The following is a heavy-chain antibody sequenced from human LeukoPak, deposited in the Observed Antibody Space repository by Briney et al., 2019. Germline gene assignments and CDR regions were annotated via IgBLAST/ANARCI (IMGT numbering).Heavy chain of an antibody. CDR3: ARDLRAFCGGECAFHY. J-gene: IGHJ4*02. D-gene: IGHD2-21*01. V-gene: IGHV3-21*01. Sequence: GGALRLSCTASGFTFSSYSMNWVRQAPGKGLEWVSSIRSGSTYIYYADSVKGRFTASRDNAQNSLYLQMNSLRAEHTAVYYCARDLRAFCGGECAFHYWGQRTLVTVSS. CDR1: GFTFSSYS. CDR2: IRSGSTYI.